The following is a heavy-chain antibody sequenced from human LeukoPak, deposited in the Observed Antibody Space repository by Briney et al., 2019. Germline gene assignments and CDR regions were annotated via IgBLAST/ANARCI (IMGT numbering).Heavy chain of an antibody. CDR2: ISSSGGNA. J-gene: IGHJ4*02. D-gene: IGHD3-10*01. Sequence: GGSLRLSCAASGFTFSSYAMIWVRQAPGKGLEWVSAISSSGGNAYYADSVKGRFTISRDNSKNTLYLQMNSLRAEDTAVYYCADYGSGSYCFDYWGQGTLVTVSS. CDR1: GFTFSSYA. V-gene: IGHV3-23*01. CDR3: ADYGSGSYCFDY.